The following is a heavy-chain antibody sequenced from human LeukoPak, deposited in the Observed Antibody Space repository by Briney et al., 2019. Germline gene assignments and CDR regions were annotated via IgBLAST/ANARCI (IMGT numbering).Heavy chain of an antibody. CDR1: GYSISSGYY. J-gene: IGHJ5*02. V-gene: IGHV4-38-2*01. Sequence: SETLSLTCAVSGYSISSGYYWGWIRQPPGKGLEWIGSIYHSGSTYYNPSIKSRVTISVDTSKNQFSLKLSSVTAADTAVYYCARHGNWFDPWGQGTLVTVSS. CDR3: ARHGNWFDP. CDR2: IYHSGST.